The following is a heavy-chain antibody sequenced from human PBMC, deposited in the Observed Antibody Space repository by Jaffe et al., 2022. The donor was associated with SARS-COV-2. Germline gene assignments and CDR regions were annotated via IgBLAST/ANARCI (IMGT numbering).Heavy chain of an antibody. V-gene: IGHV4-59*01. CDR1: GGSINTYY. J-gene: IGHJ3*02. CDR3: ARSPSLYYAQI. D-gene: IGHD3-10*01. Sequence: QVQLQESGPGLVKPSETLSLTCSVSGGSINTYYCHWIRQPPGKGLEWIGYVYYIGSTNYNPSLQSRVTISLDTSKNQISLKLSSVTAADTAVYYCARSPSLYYAQIWGQGTMVTVSS. CDR2: VYYIGST.